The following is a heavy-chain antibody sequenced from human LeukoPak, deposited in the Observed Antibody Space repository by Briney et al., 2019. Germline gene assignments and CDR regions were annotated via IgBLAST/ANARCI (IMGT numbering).Heavy chain of an antibody. V-gene: IGHV1-69*13. CDR1: GGTFSSYA. CDR3: ATERGTAGYYDSSGYYDAFDI. CDR2: IIPIFGTA. Sequence: ASVKVSCKASGGTFSSYAISWVRQAPGQGLEWMGGIIPIFGTANYAQKFQGRVTITADESTSTAYMELSSLRSEDTAVYHCATERGTAGYYDSSGYYDAFDIWGQGTMVTVSS. D-gene: IGHD3-22*01. J-gene: IGHJ3*02.